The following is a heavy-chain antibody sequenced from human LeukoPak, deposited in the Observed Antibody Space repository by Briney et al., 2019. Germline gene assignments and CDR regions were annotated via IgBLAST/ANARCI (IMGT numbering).Heavy chain of an antibody. CDR2: IKGDGIST. J-gene: IGHJ4*02. CDR3: AKDHYWSIDY. CDR1: GFIFGNYR. Sequence: GGSLRLSCATSGFIFGNYRMHWVRQAPGQGLVWVSRIKGDGISTNYADSVKGRFTISRDIAKNTLYLQMNSLRAEDTGVYYCAKDHYWSIDYWGRGTLVTVSS. D-gene: IGHD3-3*01. V-gene: IGHV3-74*01.